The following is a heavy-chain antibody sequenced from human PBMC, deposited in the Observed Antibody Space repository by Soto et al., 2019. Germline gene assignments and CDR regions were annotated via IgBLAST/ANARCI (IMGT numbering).Heavy chain of an antibody. CDR2: INQDGSEK. Sequence: EVHLVESGGGLVQPGWSLRLSCAASGFTFRSYWMSWVRQAPGKGLEWVANINQDGSEKYYVDSVKGRFTISRDNARNSVSLQLNSLRAEDTAVYYCARDGVEAGLYLDNWGQGTLLTVSS. V-gene: IGHV3-7*01. D-gene: IGHD6-19*01. CDR1: GFTFRSYW. CDR3: ARDGVEAGLYLDN. J-gene: IGHJ4*02.